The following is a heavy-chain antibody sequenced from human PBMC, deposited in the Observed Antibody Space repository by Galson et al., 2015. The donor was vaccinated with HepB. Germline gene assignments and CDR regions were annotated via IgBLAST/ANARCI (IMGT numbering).Heavy chain of an antibody. CDR1: GFTFSNYG. CDR2: IWFDGSKK. Sequence: SLRLSCAASGFTFSNYGMHWVRQAPGKGLEWVALIWFDGSKKYYADSVKGRFTTSRDNSNNTLFLQMNRLRAEDTAVYYCARDGGGRRKLDWLSPAEALDYWGQGILVTVAS. J-gene: IGHJ4*02. CDR3: ARDGGGRRKLDWLSPAEALDY. V-gene: IGHV3-33*01. D-gene: IGHD3/OR15-3a*01.